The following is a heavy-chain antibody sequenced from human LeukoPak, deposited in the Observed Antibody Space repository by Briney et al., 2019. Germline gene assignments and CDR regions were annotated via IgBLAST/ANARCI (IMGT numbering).Heavy chain of an antibody. D-gene: IGHD1-26*01. Sequence: SGTLSLTCTVSGASISSSTYYWGWVRQSPGKGLEWIGSVNYPVNTYYNPSLKSRVTISADTSKNQFSLKMNFVTAADTALYYCARHLGPYSASYLNYWGQGSLVTVSS. CDR2: VNYPVNT. CDR3: ARHLGPYSASYLNY. V-gene: IGHV4-39*01. J-gene: IGHJ4*02. CDR1: GASISSSTYY.